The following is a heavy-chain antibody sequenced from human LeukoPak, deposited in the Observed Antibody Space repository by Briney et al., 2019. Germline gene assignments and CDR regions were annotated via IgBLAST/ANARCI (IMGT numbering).Heavy chain of an antibody. CDR1: GLTFSTSW. V-gene: IGHV3-21*01. CDR2: ISSSSSYI. Sequence: PGGSLRLSCAASGLTFSTSWMFWVRQAPGKGLEWVSSISSSSSYIYYADSVKGRFTISRDNAKNSLYLQMNSLRAEDTAVYYCARDADYYGSGRPNWFDPWGQGTLVTVSS. CDR3: ARDADYYGSGRPNWFDP. J-gene: IGHJ5*02. D-gene: IGHD3-10*01.